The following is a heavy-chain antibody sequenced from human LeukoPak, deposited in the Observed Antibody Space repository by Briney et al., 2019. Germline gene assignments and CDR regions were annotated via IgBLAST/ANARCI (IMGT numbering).Heavy chain of an antibody. CDR3: ARGSSFYDGTGYSDF. D-gene: IGHD3-22*01. CDR1: GGSISSYY. J-gene: IGHJ4*02. Sequence: SETLSLTCTVSGGSISSYYWSWIRQPPGKGLEWIGYIYYSGSTNYNPSLKSRVTISVGTSKNQFSLNMNSVTAADSAVYYCARGSSFYDGTGYSDFWGQGTLVTVSS. V-gene: IGHV4-59*12. CDR2: IYYSGST.